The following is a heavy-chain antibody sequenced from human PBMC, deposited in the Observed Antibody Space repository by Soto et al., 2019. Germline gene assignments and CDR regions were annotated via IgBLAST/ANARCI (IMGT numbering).Heavy chain of an antibody. CDR1: GYTFTSYG. Sequence: ASVKVSCKASGYTFTSYGISWVRQAPGQGLEWMGWISAYNDNTNYAQKLQGRVTMTTDTSTSTAYMELRSLRSDDTAVYYCAREGIAAAEDWFDPWGQGTLVTVSS. CDR3: AREGIAAAEDWFDP. V-gene: IGHV1-18*01. J-gene: IGHJ5*02. D-gene: IGHD6-13*01. CDR2: ISAYNDNT.